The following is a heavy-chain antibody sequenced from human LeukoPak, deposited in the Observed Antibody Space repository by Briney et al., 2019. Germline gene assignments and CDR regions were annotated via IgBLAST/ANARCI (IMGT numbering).Heavy chain of an antibody. Sequence: GGSLRLSCAASGFSFSNYAMNWVRQAPGKGLDWVSSLSRSGSFIFYADSVRGRFTVSRDDDKDSLFLQLNSLRAEDTAVYYCARVSDAYDFLLDSLGQGTLVTVSS. D-gene: IGHD3-3*01. J-gene: IGHJ4*02. CDR2: LSRSGSFI. V-gene: IGHV3-21*01. CDR3: ARVSDAYDFLLDS. CDR1: GFSFSNYA.